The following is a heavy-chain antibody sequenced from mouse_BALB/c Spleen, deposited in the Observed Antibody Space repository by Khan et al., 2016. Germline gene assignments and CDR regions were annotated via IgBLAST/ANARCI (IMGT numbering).Heavy chain of an antibody. J-gene: IGHJ4*01. Sequence: QIQLVQSGPELKKPGETVKISCKASGYAFTNYGMNWVKQAPGKGLKWMGWRKTSTGEATYADDFKGRFAFSLETSASTAYMQINNLKNEDMATYFCARRSQLDLYYAMDYWGQGTSVTVSS. CDR1: GYAFTNYG. CDR2: RKTSTGEA. V-gene: IGHV9-1*02. D-gene: IGHD3-1*01. CDR3: ARRSQLDLYYAMDY.